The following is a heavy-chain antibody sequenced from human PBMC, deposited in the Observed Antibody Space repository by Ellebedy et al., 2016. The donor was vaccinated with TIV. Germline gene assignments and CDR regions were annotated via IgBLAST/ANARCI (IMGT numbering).Heavy chain of an antibody. V-gene: IGHV3-21*01. CDR3: ARDLDDSSGYYYPMIDY. Sequence: GESLKISCAASGFTFSSYSMNWVRQAPGKGLEWVASISSSGSYIYYADSVKGRFTISRDNAKNSLYLQMNSLRAEDTAVYYCARDLDDSSGYYYPMIDYWGQGTLVTASS. CDR2: ISSSGSYI. D-gene: IGHD3-22*01. CDR1: GFTFSSYS. J-gene: IGHJ4*02.